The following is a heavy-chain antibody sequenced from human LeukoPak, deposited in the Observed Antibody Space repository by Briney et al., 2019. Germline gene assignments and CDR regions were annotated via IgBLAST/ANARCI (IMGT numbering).Heavy chain of an antibody. CDR2: ISSGGDST. D-gene: IGHD6-13*01. Sequence: GGSLRLSCAASGFSFSTYAMSWVRQALGKGLEWVSGISSGGDSTYYADSVKGRFTISRDNSKNTLSLHMNSLRAEDTAVYYCAKVAPLGSSWYAFNYWGQGTLVTVSS. V-gene: IGHV3-23*01. CDR1: GFSFSTYA. CDR3: AKVAPLGSSWYAFNY. J-gene: IGHJ4*02.